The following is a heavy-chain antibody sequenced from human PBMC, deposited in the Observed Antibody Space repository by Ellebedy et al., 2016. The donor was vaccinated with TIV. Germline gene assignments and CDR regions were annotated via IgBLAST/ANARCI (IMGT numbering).Heavy chain of an antibody. CDR1: GGSISSSSYY. D-gene: IGHD1-14*01. CDR3: ATGPNQDFFDY. V-gene: IGHV4-61*01. CDR2: IYYSGST. Sequence: MPSETLSLTCTVSGGSISSSSYYWSWIRQPQGKGLEWIGYIYYSGSTNYNPSLKSRVTISVDTSNNQFSLKLSSVTAADTAVYYCATGPNQDFFDYWGQGTQVTASS. J-gene: IGHJ4*02.